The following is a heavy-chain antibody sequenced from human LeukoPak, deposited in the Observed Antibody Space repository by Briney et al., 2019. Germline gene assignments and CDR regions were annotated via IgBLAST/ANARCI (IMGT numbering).Heavy chain of an antibody. CDR3: ARDSGAGALLPYYFDY. CDR2: ISYDGSNK. CDR1: GFTFSSYA. Sequence: GGSLRLSCAASGFTFSSYAMHWVRQAPGKGLEWVAVISYDGSNKYYADSVKGRFTISRDNSKHTLYLQMNSLRAEDTAVYYCARDSGAGALLPYYFDYWGQGTLVTVSS. V-gene: IGHV3-30-3*01. D-gene: IGHD1-26*01. J-gene: IGHJ4*02.